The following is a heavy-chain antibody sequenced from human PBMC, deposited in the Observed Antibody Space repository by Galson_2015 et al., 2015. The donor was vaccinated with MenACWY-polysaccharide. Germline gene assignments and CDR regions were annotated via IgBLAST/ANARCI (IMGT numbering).Heavy chain of an antibody. CDR1: GLSLRDYA. CDR2: IYAGGST. Sequence: SLRLSCAASGLSLRDYAVSWVRQAPGKGLEWVSVIYAGGSTFYAESVKGRFTISRDTSRNTVFLQLNSLRDEDTGVYYCARETVTGHLDYWGRGTLV. V-gene: IGHV3-53*01. CDR3: ARETVTGHLDY. D-gene: IGHD6-19*01. J-gene: IGHJ4*02.